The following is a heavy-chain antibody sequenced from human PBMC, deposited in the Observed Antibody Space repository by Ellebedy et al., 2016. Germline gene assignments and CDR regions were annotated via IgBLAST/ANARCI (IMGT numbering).Heavy chain of an antibody. Sequence: SVKVSXXASGGTFSSYAISWVRQAPGQGLEWMGGIIPIFGTANYAQKFQGRVTITADKSTSTAYMELSSLRSEDTAVYYCARKGRKGFWVVWGQGTTVTVSS. D-gene: IGHD3-3*01. CDR3: ARKGRKGFWVV. J-gene: IGHJ6*02. CDR2: IIPIFGTA. CDR1: GGTFSSYA. V-gene: IGHV1-69*06.